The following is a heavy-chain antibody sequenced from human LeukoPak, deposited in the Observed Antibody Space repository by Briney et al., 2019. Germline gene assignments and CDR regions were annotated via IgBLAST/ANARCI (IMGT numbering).Heavy chain of an antibody. CDR1: GGTFSSYA. CDR2: IIPIFGTA. D-gene: IGHD3-10*01. J-gene: IGHJ4*02. CDR3: ARSGRRFGEFQYYFDY. V-gene: IGHV1-69*13. Sequence: SVKVSCKASGGTFSSYAISWVRQAPGQGLEWMGGIIPIFGTANYAQKFQGRVTITADESTSTAYMELSSLRSEDTAVYYCARSGRRFGEFQYYFDYWGQGTLVTVSS.